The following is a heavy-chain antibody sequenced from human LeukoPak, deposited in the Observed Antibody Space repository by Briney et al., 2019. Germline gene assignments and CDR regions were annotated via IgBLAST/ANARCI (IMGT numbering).Heavy chain of an antibody. D-gene: IGHD3-22*01. CDR2: IYYSGSS. Sequence: ASETLSLTCTVSGGSISRYYWSWIRQPPGKGLEWIGDIYYSGSSNYNPSLKSRVTISVDTSKNQFSLKLSSVTAADTAVYYCASPYDSSGYYYGYWGQGTLVTVSS. V-gene: IGHV4-59*12. J-gene: IGHJ4*02. CDR3: ASPYDSSGYYYGY. CDR1: GGSISRYY.